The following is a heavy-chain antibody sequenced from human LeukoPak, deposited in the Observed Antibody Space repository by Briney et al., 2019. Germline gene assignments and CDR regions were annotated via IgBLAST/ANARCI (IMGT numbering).Heavy chain of an antibody. CDR2: VYYSGNT. J-gene: IGHJ4*02. Sequence: SETLSLTCNVSGGSISTYYWSWVRQPPGKGLEWLGYVYYSGNTEYNPSLKSRVIISIDTSKLQFSLQLRSMTTADTAVYYCARGRDFWSGYSFDYWGQGILVTVSS. V-gene: IGHV4-59*01. CDR1: GGSISTYY. CDR3: ARGRDFWSGYSFDY. D-gene: IGHD3-3*01.